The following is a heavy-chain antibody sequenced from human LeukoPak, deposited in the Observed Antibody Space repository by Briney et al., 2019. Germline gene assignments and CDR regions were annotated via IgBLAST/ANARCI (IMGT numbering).Heavy chain of an antibody. V-gene: IGHV3-23*01. J-gene: IGHJ4*02. CDR2: ISDSGGST. CDR3: ARQKGYCSRGSCYFDY. CDR1: GFTFNNYA. D-gene: IGHD2-15*01. Sequence: GGSLRLSCAASGFTFNNYAMSWIRQAPGKGLEWVSAISDSGGSTYYADSVKGHFTVSRDNSKNTLFLQMNSLRAEDTAAYYCARQKGYCSRGSCYFDYWGQGTLVTVSS.